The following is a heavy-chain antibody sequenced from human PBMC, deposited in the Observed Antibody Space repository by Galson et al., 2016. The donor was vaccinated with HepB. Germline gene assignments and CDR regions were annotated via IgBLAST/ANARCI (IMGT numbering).Heavy chain of an antibody. CDR2: ISSSSSYL. J-gene: IGHJ4*02. Sequence: SLRLSCAASGLSFHTYSMNWVRQAPGKELEWVSSISSSSSYLYYADSVKGRFSISRDNAKKSLFLQMNSLRAEDTAVYYCATVPILGAVARYLDYWGQGTLVTVSS. D-gene: IGHD3-16*01. CDR1: GLSFHTYS. CDR3: ATVPILGAVARYLDY. V-gene: IGHV3-21*01.